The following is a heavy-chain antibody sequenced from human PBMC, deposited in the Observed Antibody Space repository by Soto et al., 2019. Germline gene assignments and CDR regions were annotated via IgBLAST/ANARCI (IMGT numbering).Heavy chain of an antibody. J-gene: IGHJ6*02. CDR1: GYTFLNYD. D-gene: IGHD2-8*01. CDR3: ARNGSIGHFVLYV. CDR2: ISISKGKT. V-gene: IGHV1-18*01. Sequence: QVQLVQSGAEVKRPGASVKVSCKASGYTFLNYDVAWVRRAPGQGLEWMGWISISKGKTYYQQSLQVRVTMTTDTATTTAHMARRSPRSDDTDVYYCARNGSIGHFVLYVWGQGTNVNLSS.